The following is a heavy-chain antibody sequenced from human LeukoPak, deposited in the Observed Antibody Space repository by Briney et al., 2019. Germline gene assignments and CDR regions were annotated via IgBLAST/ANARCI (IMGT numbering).Heavy chain of an antibody. D-gene: IGHD2-2*01. Sequence: SETLSLTCAVYGGSFSGYYWSWIRQPPGKGLEWIGEINHSGSTNYNPSLKSRVTISVDTSKNQFSLKLSSVTAADTAVYYCASRLSNIKEPQLPILETFDIWGQGTMVTVSS. CDR2: INHSGST. V-gene: IGHV4-34*01. CDR3: ASRLSNIKEPQLPILETFDI. CDR1: GGSFSGYY. J-gene: IGHJ3*02.